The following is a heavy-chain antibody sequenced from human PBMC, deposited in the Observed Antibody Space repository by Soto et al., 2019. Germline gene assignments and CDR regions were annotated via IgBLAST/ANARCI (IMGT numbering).Heavy chain of an antibody. V-gene: IGHV3-48*03. J-gene: IGHJ4*02. CDR1: GFTFSTYE. CDR2: ITSSGSTR. Sequence: GGSLRLSCAASGFTFSTYEMNWVRQAPGKGLEWVSFITSSGSTRYYADSVKGRFTISRDNAKNSLYLQMTSLRVEDTAVYYCEREVAGVDYWGQGTLVTVSS. D-gene: IGHD6-19*01. CDR3: EREVAGVDY.